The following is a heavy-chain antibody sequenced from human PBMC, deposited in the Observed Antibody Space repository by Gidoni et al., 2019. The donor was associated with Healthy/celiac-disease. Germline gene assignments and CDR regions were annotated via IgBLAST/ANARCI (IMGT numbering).Heavy chain of an antibody. J-gene: IGHJ4*02. CDR1: GFTFDDSA. V-gene: IGHV3-9*01. CDR3: AKDYSRYSSGWYYFDY. CDR2: ISWNSGSI. D-gene: IGHD6-19*01. Sequence: EVQLVESGGGLVQPGRSLRLSCAASGFTFDDSAMHWVRQAPGKGLEWVSGISWNSGSIGYADSVKGRFTISRDNAKNSLYLQMNSLRAEDTALYYCAKDYSRYSSGWYYFDYWGQGTLVTVSS.